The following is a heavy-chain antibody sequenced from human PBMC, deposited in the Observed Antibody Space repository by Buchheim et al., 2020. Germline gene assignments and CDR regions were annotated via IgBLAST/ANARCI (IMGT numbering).Heavy chain of an antibody. Sequence: QVQLVESGGGVVQPGRSPRLSCAASGFTFSSYAMHWVRQAPGKGLEWVAVISYDGSNKYYADSVKGRFTISRDNSKNTLYLQMNSLRAEDTAVYYCARSGGSLLHYFDYWGQGTL. CDR3: ARSGGSLLHYFDY. V-gene: IGHV3-30-3*01. D-gene: IGHD2-15*01. CDR2: ISYDGSNK. J-gene: IGHJ4*02. CDR1: GFTFSSYA.